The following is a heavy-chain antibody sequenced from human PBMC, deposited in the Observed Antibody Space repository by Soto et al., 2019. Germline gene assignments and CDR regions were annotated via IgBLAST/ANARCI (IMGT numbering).Heavy chain of an antibody. D-gene: IGHD2-15*01. J-gene: IGHJ6*02. CDR1: GGSISSSSYY. Sequence: SDTLSVTCTVSGGSISSSSYYWGWIRQPPGKGLEWIGSIYYSGSTYYNPSLKSRVTISVDTSKNQFSLKLSSVTAADTAVYYCARQVVRYGMDVWGQGTTIT. CDR3: ARQVVRYGMDV. V-gene: IGHV4-39*01. CDR2: IYYSGST.